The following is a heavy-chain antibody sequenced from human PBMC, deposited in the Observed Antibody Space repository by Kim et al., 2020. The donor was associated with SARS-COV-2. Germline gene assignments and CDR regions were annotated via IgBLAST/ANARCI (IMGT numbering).Heavy chain of an antibody. J-gene: IGHJ6*01. D-gene: IGHD3-9*01. CDR3: ARLEDVLRYFDWLPYYYG. V-gene: IGHV3-48*02. CDR2: ISSSSSTI. Sequence: LEWVSYISSSSSTIYYADSVKGRFTISRDNAKNSLYLQMNSLRDEDTAVYYCARLEDVLRYFDWLPYYYG.